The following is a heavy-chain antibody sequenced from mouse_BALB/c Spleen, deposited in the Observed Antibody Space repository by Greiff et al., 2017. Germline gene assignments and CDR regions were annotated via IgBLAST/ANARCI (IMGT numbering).Heavy chain of an antibody. D-gene: IGHD2-1*01. V-gene: IGHV1S26*01. J-gene: IGHJ2*01. Sequence: VKLQESGAELMKPGASVKISCKATGYTFSSYWMHWVKQRPGQGLEWIGYINPSTGYTEYNQKFKDKATLTADKSSSTAYMQLSSLTSEDSAVYYCARWGGNYYFDYWGQGTTLTVSS. CDR3: ARWGGNYYFDY. CDR1: GYTFSSYW. CDR2: INPSTGYT.